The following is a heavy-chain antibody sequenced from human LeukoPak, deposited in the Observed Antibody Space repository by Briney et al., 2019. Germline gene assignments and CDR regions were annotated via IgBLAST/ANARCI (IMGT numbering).Heavy chain of an antibody. CDR1: GGTFSSYA. D-gene: IGHD1-20*01. CDR2: IIPIFGTA. V-gene: IGHV1-69*13. CDR3: ARDLLPEDAYNWNGFDI. J-gene: IGHJ3*02. Sequence: GASVKVSCKASGGTFSSYAISWVRQAPGQGLEWMGGIIPIFGTANYAQKFQGRVTITADESTSTAYMELSSLRSEDTAVYYCARDLLPEDAYNWNGFDIWGQGTMVTVSS.